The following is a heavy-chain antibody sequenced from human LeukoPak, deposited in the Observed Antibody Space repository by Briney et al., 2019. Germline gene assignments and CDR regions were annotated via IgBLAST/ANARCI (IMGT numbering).Heavy chain of an antibody. CDR1: GYSFTGYY. CDR2: INLNSGDT. D-gene: IGHD1-14*01. V-gene: IGHV1-2*02. CDR3: ASWAGGNAPVASFDY. Sequence: ASVKVSCKPSGYSFTGYYMHWMRQAPGQGLEWMGWINLNSGDTNYAEKFQGRVTMTRGTSISTAYVELSRLRYDDTAVYYCASWAGGNAPVASFDYWGQGTLVTVSS. J-gene: IGHJ4*02.